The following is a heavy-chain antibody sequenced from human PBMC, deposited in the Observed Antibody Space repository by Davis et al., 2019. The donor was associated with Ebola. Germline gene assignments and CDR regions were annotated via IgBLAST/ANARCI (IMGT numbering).Heavy chain of an antibody. J-gene: IGHJ4*02. CDR3: ANDLWRRAQGIEY. D-gene: IGHD2/OR15-2a*01. V-gene: IGHV3-30*18. CDR1: GFTFSSYG. Sequence: GESLKISCAASGFTFSSYGMHWVRQAPGKGLEWVAVISYDGSDKYYADSVKGRFTVSRDNFKNTLYLQMNSLRPEDSAVYYCANDLWRRAQGIEYWGQGTLVTVSS. CDR2: ISYDGSDK.